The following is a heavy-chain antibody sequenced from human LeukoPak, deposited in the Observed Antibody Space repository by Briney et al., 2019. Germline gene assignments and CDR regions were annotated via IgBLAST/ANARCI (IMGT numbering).Heavy chain of an antibody. Sequence: ASVKVSCTASGYIFTSYYMHWVRQAPGQGREWMGIIDPSGDNTNYAQKFKGRVTMTRDTSTSTVYLEPSSLRSEDTAVYYCVSSIAAAPFDSWGQGTLVTVSS. D-gene: IGHD6-13*01. CDR2: IDPSGDNT. CDR3: VSSIAAAPFDS. J-gene: IGHJ4*02. V-gene: IGHV1-46*01. CDR1: GYIFTSYY.